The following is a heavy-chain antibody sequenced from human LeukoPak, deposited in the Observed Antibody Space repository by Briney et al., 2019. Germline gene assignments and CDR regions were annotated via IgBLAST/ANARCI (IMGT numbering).Heavy chain of an antibody. CDR2: INPNSGGT. J-gene: IGHJ4*02. CDR1: GYTFTGYY. D-gene: IGHD3-3*01. V-gene: IGHV1-2*02. CDR3: ARLGPPRFWSGYYGLRSFDY. Sequence: WASVKVSCKASGYTFTGYYMHWVRQAPGQGLEWMGWINPNSGGTNYAQKFQGRVTITTDESTSTAYMELSSLRSEDTAVYYCARLGPPRFWSGYYGLRSFDYWGQGTLVTVSS.